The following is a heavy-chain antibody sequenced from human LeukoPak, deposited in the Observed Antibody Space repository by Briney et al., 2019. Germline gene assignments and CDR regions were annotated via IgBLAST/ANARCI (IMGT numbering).Heavy chain of an antibody. CDR2: ISYDGSNK. V-gene: IGHV3-30*04. J-gene: IGHJ4*02. CDR1: GFTFSSYA. CDR3: ARDLIFDY. Sequence: AGGSLRLSWAASGFTFSSYAMHWVRQAPGKGLEWVAVISYDGSNKYYADSVKGRFTISRDNSKNTLYLQMNSLRAEDTAVYYCARDLIFDYWGQGTLVTVSS. D-gene: IGHD3-10*01.